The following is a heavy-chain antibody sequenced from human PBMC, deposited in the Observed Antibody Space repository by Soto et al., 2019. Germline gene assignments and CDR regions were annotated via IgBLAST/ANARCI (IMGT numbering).Heavy chain of an antibody. CDR3: ARVTTFYDILTSSYALNYFDY. V-gene: IGHV3-11*01. D-gene: IGHD3-9*01. Sequence: GSLLLACSASGFTFSDYYMSWIRQAPGKGLEWVSYISSSGSTIYYADSVKGRFTISRDNAKNTLFLQMNNLRAEDTAVYYCARVTTFYDILTSSYALNYFDYWGQGTRVTVYS. CDR1: GFTFSDYY. J-gene: IGHJ4*02. CDR2: ISSSGSTI.